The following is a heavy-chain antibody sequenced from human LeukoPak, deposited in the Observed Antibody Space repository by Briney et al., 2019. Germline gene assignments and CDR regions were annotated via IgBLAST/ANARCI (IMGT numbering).Heavy chain of an antibody. V-gene: IGHV4-59*01. CDR2: IYYSGST. CDR3: ARAPYAFDI. CDR1: GGSISGYY. J-gene: IGHJ3*02. Sequence: SETLSLTCTVSGGSISGYYWSWIRQPPGKGLEWIGYIYYSGSTNYNPSLKSRVTISVDTSKNQFSLKLSSVTAADTAVYYCARAPYAFDIWGQGTMVTVSS.